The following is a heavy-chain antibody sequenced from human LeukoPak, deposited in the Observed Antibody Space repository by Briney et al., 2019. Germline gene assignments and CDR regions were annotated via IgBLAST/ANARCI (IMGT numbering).Heavy chain of an antibody. CDR2: IWYDGSNK. J-gene: IGHJ6*02. CDR1: GFTFSSYG. V-gene: IGHV3-33*01. D-gene: IGHD3-3*01. CDR3: ARDRQYDFWSGYYGYYYGMDV. Sequence: PGRSLRLSCAASGFTFSSYGMHWVRQAPGKGLEWVAVIWYDGSNKYYADSVKGRFTISRDNSKNTLYLQMNSLRAEDTAVYYCARDRQYDFWSGYYGYYYGMDVWGQGTTVTVSS.